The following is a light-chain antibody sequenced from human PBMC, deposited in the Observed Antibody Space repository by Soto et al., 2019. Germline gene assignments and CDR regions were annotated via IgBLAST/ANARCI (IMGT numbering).Light chain of an antibody. CDR1: QSVSSN. J-gene: IGKJ1*01. Sequence: EIVMTQSPATLSVSPGERGTLSCRASQSVSSNLAWYQQKPGQAPRLLIYGASTRATGIPARFSGSGSGTEFTLTISSLQSEDFAVYYCQQYNNWPRTFGQGTKV. V-gene: IGKV3-15*01. CDR2: GAS. CDR3: QQYNNWPRT.